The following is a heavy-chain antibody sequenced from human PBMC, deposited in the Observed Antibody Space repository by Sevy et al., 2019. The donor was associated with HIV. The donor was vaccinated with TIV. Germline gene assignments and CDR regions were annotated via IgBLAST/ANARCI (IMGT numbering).Heavy chain of an antibody. Sequence: SGPTLVNPTQTLTLTCTFSGFSLSTSGVGVGWIRQPPGKALDWLALIYWDDDKRYSPSLKSRLTITKDTSKNQVVLTMTNMDPVDTATYYCVHRPENYDILTGYLPNWFDPWGQGTLVTVSS. CDR1: GFSLSTSGVG. J-gene: IGHJ5*02. D-gene: IGHD3-9*01. CDR3: VHRPENYDILTGYLPNWFDP. CDR2: IYWDDDK. V-gene: IGHV2-5*02.